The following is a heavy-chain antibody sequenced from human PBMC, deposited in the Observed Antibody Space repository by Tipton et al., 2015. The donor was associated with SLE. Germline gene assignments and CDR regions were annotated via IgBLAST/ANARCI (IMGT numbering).Heavy chain of an antibody. CDR1: GFTFSSYG. CDR3: AKDASIVGATGGYFDS. CDR2: IWYDGTNE. D-gene: IGHD1-26*01. Sequence: SLRLSCAASGFTFSSYGMHWVRQAPGKGLEWMAAIWYDGTNEYYADSVKGRFTISRDNSKNTLYLQMNSLRAEDTALYYCAKDASIVGATGGYFDSWGLGTLVTVSS. V-gene: IGHV3-33*06. J-gene: IGHJ4*02.